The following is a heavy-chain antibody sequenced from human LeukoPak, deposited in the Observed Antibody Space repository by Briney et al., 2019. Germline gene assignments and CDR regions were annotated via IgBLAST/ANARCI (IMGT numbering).Heavy chain of an antibody. CDR3: ARLTRLSTSPDRYYLDY. V-gene: IGHV4-4*07. CDR1: GGSISSYY. Sequence: SETLSLTCTVSGGSISSYYWGWIRQPAGKGLEWIGRVYSSGSTDYIPSLKGRVTISIDTSKNQFSLKLSSVTAADSAVYYCARLTRLSTSPDRYYLDYWGQGTLVTVSS. CDR2: VYSSGST. J-gene: IGHJ4*02. D-gene: IGHD6-6*01.